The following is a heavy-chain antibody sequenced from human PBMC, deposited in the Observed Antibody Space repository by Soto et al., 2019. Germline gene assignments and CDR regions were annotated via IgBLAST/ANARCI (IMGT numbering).Heavy chain of an antibody. CDR3: ARLNITGEGYDAFDI. Sequence: SETLSLTCTVSGGSISSYYWSWIRQPPGKGLEWIGYIYYSGSTNYNPSLKSRVTISVDTSKNQFSLKLSSVTAADTAVYYCARLNITGEGYDAFDIWGQGTMVTVSS. V-gene: IGHV4-59*08. CDR2: IYYSGST. CDR1: GGSISSYY. D-gene: IGHD7-27*01. J-gene: IGHJ3*02.